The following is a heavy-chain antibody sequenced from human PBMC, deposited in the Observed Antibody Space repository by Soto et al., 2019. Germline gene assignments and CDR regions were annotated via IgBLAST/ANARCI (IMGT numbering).Heavy chain of an antibody. CDR1: GFTSSSYA. J-gene: IGHJ4*02. Sequence: GGSLRLSCAASGFTSSSYAMHWVRQAPGKGLEWVAVISYDGSNKYYADSVKGRFTISRDNSKNTLYLQMNSLRAEDTAVYYCARGGSSWYLEIFNFDYWGQGTLVTSPQ. V-gene: IGHV3-30-3*01. CDR3: ARGGSSWYLEIFNFDY. D-gene: IGHD6-13*01. CDR2: ISYDGSNK.